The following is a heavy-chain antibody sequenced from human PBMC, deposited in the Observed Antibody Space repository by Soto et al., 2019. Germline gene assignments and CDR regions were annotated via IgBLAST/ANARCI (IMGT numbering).Heavy chain of an antibody. D-gene: IGHD6-6*01. J-gene: IGHJ4*02. CDR3: ARGGWDSSSPRNIRFDY. Sequence: PSETLSLTCTVSGGSISSGGYYWSWIRQHPGKGLEWIGYIYYSGSTYYNPSLKSRVTISVDTSKNQFSLKLSSVTAADTAVYYCARGGWDSSSPRNIRFDYWGQGTLVTVSS. V-gene: IGHV4-31*03. CDR1: GGSISSGGYY. CDR2: IYYSGST.